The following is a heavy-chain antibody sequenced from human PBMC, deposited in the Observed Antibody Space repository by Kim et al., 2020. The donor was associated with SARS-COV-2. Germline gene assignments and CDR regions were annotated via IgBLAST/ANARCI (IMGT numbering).Heavy chain of an antibody. J-gene: IGHJ4*02. D-gene: IGHD5-12*01. CDR2: IIPILGIA. V-gene: IGHV1-69*04. Sequence: SVKVSCKASGGTFSSYAISWVRQAPGQGLEWMGRIIPILGIANYAQKFQGRVTITADKSTSTAYMELSSLRSEDTAVYYCARDGYRSAGELGYWGQGTLVTVSS. CDR3: ARDGYRSAGELGY. CDR1: GGTFSSYA.